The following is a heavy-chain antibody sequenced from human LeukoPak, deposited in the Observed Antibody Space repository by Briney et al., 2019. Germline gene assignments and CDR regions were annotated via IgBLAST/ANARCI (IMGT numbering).Heavy chain of an antibody. V-gene: IGHV1-46*01. CDR1: GYTFTSYY. J-gene: IGHJ6*03. CDR3: ARSSEGRYYYDSSGYSYYYYYMDV. CDR2: INPSGGST. Sequence: ASVKVSCKASGYTFTSYYMHWVRQAPGQGLEWMGIINPSGGSTSYAQKFQGRVTMTRDMSTSTDYMELSSLRSDDTAVYYCARSSEGRYYYDSSGYSYYYYYMDVWGKGTTVTISS. D-gene: IGHD3-22*01.